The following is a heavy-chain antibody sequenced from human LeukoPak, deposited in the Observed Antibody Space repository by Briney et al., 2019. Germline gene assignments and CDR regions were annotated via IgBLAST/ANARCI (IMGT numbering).Heavy chain of an antibody. CDR2: ISGSGGST. D-gene: IGHD1-26*01. Sequence: GGSLRLSCAASGFTFSSYAMSWVRQAPGKGLEWVSAISGSGGSTYYADSVKGRFTISRDNSKNTLYLQMNSLRAEDTAVYYCARETRDSGSYPGARYYYYYMDVWGKGTTVTVSS. CDR1: GFTFSSYA. J-gene: IGHJ6*03. CDR3: ARETRDSGSYPGARYYYYYMDV. V-gene: IGHV3-23*01.